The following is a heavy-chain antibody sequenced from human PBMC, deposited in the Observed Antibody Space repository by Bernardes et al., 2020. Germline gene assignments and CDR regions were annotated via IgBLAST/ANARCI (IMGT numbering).Heavy chain of an antibody. Sequence: SETLSLTCTVSGGSINNYYWSWIRQPPGKGLEWIGYIYYTGSTNYNPSLKSRVTISVDTSKSQFSLRLSSVTAADTAVYYCARYAPKRVDWYFDLWGRGTLVTVSS. CDR3: ARYAPKRVDWYFDL. J-gene: IGHJ2*01. CDR2: IYYTGST. V-gene: IGHV4-59*01. D-gene: IGHD3-3*01. CDR1: GGSINNYY.